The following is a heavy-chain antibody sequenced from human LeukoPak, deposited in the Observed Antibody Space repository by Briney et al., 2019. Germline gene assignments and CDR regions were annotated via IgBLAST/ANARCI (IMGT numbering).Heavy chain of an antibody. J-gene: IGHJ3*01. V-gene: IGHV1-2*02. CDR2: INPNSGGT. D-gene: IGHD1-26*01. Sequence: GASVKVSCKASGYTFTGYYMHWVRQAPGQGLEWMGWINPNSGGTNYAQKFQGRVTMTRDTSISTAYMELSRLRSDDTAVYYCAKEWELQYKAYDYWGQGTMVTVSS. CDR3: AKEWELQYKAYDY. CDR1: GYTFTGYY.